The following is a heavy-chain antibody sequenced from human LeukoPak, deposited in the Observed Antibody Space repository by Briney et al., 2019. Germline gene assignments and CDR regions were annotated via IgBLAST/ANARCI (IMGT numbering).Heavy chain of an antibody. D-gene: IGHD3-22*01. Sequence: ASVKVSCKASGYTFTGSYMHRVRQAPGQGLEWMGWINPNSGGTNYAQKFQGRVTTTRDTSISTAYMELSRLKSDDTAFYYCAKYYYDSYEGYYFDYWGQGTLVTVSS. CDR2: INPNSGGT. CDR3: AKYYYDSYEGYYFDY. J-gene: IGHJ4*02. CDR1: GYTFTGSY. V-gene: IGHV1-2*02.